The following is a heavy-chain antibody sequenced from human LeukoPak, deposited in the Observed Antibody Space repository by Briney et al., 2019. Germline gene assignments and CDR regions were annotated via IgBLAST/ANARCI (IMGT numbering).Heavy chain of an antibody. D-gene: IGHD3-10*01. CDR2: IYYSGST. J-gene: IGHJ4*01. CDR1: CGSISCWY. V-gene: IGHV4-59*08. Sequence: SETLSLTCTVGCGSISCWYWRCPRQPPGKGVEWIGYIYYSGSTYYNPSLQSRVTISVDTSKNQFSLKRTSVTAADTAVYYWARLGSFRRVSWGEYWGHGTLVTVSS. CDR3: ARLGSFRRVSWGEY.